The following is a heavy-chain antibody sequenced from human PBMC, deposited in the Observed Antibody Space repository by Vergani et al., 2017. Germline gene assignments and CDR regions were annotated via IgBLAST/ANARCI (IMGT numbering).Heavy chain of an antibody. D-gene: IGHD3-16*01. V-gene: IGHV4-39*01. CDR1: GGSISSSSHF. CDR3: ARHDSGHYDSSYYGLDV. Sequence: QLQLHKSGPGLVKPSETLSLTCTLSGGSISSSSHFWGWLRQTPGKSLEWIGSIYYSGSTYYNPPLKSRVSISVGTSKNQFSLKLSSVTAADSAVYYCARHDSGHYDSSYYGLDVWGQGTTVTVSS. J-gene: IGHJ6*02. CDR2: IYYSGST.